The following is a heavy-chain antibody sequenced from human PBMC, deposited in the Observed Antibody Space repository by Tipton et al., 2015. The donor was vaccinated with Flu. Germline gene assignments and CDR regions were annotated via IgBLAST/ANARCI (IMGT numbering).Heavy chain of an antibody. V-gene: IGHV4-34*01. CDR2: INHSGST. D-gene: IGHD4-17*01. Sequence: LSLTCAVYGGSFSGYYWSWIRQPPGKGLEWIGEINHSGSTNYNPSLKSRVTISVDTSKNQFSLKLSSVTAADTAVYYCARGRTVTRVFYYYYGMDVWGQGTTVTVSS. J-gene: IGHJ6*02. CDR1: GGSFSGYY. CDR3: ARGRTVTRVFYYYYGMDV.